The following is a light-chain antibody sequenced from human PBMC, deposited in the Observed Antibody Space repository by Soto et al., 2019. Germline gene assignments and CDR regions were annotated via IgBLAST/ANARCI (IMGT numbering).Light chain of an antibody. Sequence: QSALTQPASVAGSPGQSITISCTGTSSDVGLYNLVSWYQQHTGKAPKFMIYEVNKRSSGISFRFSGSKSDNTASLTISGLQAEEEADYYCCSYAASGSLLFGGGTKLTVL. V-gene: IGLV2-23*02. J-gene: IGLJ2*01. CDR3: CSYAASGSLL. CDR1: SSDVGLYNL. CDR2: EVN.